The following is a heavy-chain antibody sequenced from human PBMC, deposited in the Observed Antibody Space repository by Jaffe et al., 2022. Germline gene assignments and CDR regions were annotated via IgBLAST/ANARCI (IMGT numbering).Heavy chain of an antibody. CDR3: ARVWIRYDSSGYYYEDYYMDV. J-gene: IGHJ6*03. Sequence: EVQLVESGGGLVQPGGSLRLSCAASGFTFSSYWMSWVRQAPGKGLEWVANIKQDGSEKYYVDSVKGRFTISRDNAKNSLYLQMNSLRAEDTAVYYCARVWIRYDSSGYYYEDYYMDVWGKGTTVTVSS. V-gene: IGHV3-7*05. D-gene: IGHD3-22*01. CDR2: IKQDGSEK. CDR1: GFTFSSYW.